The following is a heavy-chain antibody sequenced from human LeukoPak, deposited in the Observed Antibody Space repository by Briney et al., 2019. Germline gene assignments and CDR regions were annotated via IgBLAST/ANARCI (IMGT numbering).Heavy chain of an antibody. CDR2: IYYSGST. CDR1: GGSISSGGYY. D-gene: IGHD3-3*01. Sequence: SETLSLTCTVSGGSISSGGYYWSWIRQHPGKGLEWIGYIYYSGSTYYNPSLKSRVTISVDTSKNQFSLKLSSVTAADTAVYYCARVSTIFGVVISEGPMDVWGQGTTVTVSS. J-gene: IGHJ6*02. CDR3: ARVSTIFGVVISEGPMDV. V-gene: IGHV4-31*03.